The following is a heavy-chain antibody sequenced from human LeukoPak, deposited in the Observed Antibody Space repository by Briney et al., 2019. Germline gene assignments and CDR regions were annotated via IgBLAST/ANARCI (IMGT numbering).Heavy chain of an antibody. CDR1: GFTFSDYY. CDR2: ISSSGSTI. J-gene: IGHJ4*02. CDR3: ARDLFLYSSSWPLGY. Sequence: GGSLRLSCAASGFTFSDYYMSWIRQAPGKGLEWVSYISSSGSTIYYADSAKGRFTISRDNAKNSLYLQMNSLRAEDTAVYYCARDLFLYSSSWPLGYWGQGTLVTVSS. D-gene: IGHD6-13*01. V-gene: IGHV3-11*04.